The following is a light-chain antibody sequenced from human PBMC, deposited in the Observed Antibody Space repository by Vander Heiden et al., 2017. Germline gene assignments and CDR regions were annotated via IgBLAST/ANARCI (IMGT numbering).Light chain of an antibody. CDR1: RTVSTY. CDR3: QQRGTWPPLT. J-gene: IGKJ4*01. Sequence: DIVLTQPPPTLSLSPGETPTLSCRARRTVSTYLPWDQQTPGPAPRLLIYDASNRATGISARFIGSGSGTDFTLTISSLEPEDFAVYYCQQRGTWPPLTFGGGTKVEMK. CDR2: DAS. V-gene: IGKV3-11*01.